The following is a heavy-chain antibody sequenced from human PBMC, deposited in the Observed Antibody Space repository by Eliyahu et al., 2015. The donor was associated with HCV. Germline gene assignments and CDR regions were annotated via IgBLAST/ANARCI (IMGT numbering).Heavy chain of an antibody. D-gene: IGHD3-10*01. CDR3: AKVGFEGSGSYYFDY. Sequence: EVQLLESGGGLVQPGGSLRLSCAASGFXFSSYAMSWVRQAPGKGLEWVSTISGSGISTYYADSVKGRFTISRDNSKNTLYLQMNSLRAEDTAVYYCAKVGFEGSGSYYFDYWGQGTLVTVSS. V-gene: IGHV3-23*01. J-gene: IGHJ4*02. CDR1: GFXFSSYA. CDR2: ISGSGIST.